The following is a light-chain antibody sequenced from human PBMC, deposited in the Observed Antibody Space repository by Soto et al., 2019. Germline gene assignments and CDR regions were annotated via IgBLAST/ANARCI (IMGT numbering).Light chain of an antibody. V-gene: IGKV1-39*01. Sequence: DIQMTQSPSSLSASVGDRVNISCRASQPITTFLNWYQQKPGKAPKALIYAASYLQSGVPSRFSGSGSGTDFTLTINSLQPEDFATYYFQQSYTAWTFDQGTKVEIK. J-gene: IGKJ1*01. CDR1: QPITTF. CDR3: QQSYTAWT. CDR2: AAS.